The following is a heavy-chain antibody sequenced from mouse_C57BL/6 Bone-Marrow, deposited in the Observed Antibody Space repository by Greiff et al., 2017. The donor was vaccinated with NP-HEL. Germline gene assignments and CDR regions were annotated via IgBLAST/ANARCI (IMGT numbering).Heavy chain of an antibody. Sequence: VQLQQSGGGLVKPGGSLKLSCAASGFTFSDYGMHWVRQAPEKGLEWVAYISSGSSTIYYADTVKGRFTISRDNAKNTLFLQMTSLRSEDTAMYYCARREGAMDYWGQGTSVTVSS. CDR2: ISSGSSTI. J-gene: IGHJ4*01. V-gene: IGHV5-17*01. CDR3: ARREGAMDY. CDR1: GFTFSDYG.